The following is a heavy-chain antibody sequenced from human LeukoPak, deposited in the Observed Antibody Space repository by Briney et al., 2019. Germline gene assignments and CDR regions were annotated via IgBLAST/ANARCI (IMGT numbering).Heavy chain of an antibody. CDR1: GFTFSSYW. CDR3: ARYFWSGYYSRYLDY. CDR2: IKQDGSEK. Sequence: GGSLRLSCAATGFTFSSYWMSWVRQAPGKGLEWVANIKQDGSEKNYVDSVKGRFTISRDNAKKSLYLQMNSLRAEDTAVYYCARYFWSGYYSRYLDYWGQGTLVTVSS. V-gene: IGHV3-7*01. J-gene: IGHJ4*02. D-gene: IGHD3-3*01.